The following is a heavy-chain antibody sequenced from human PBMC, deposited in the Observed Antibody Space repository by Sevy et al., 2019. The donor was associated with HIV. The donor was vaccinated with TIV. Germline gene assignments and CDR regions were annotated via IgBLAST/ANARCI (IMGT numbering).Heavy chain of an antibody. Sequence: GGSLRLSCVASGFTFRSYWMSWVRQAPGKGLEWVANIKLDGSEKYYVYSVKGRFTISRDNAKNSLHLQMNSVRAEDTAVYYCARDCSSTSCLWGMDVWGQGTTVTVSS. CDR3: ARDCSSTSCLWGMDV. J-gene: IGHJ6*02. V-gene: IGHV3-7*03. CDR1: GFTFRSYW. CDR2: IKLDGSEK. D-gene: IGHD2-2*01.